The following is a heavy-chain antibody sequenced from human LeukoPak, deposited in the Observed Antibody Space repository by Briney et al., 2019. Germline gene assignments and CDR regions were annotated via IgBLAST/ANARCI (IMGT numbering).Heavy chain of an antibody. V-gene: IGHV1-18*01. Sequence: ASVKVSCKASGYTFTSYGISWVRQAPGQGLEGMGWISAYNGHTNYAQKLQGRVTMTTDTSTSTAYMELRSLRSDDTAVYYCARDYYGSGSYEYYMDVWGEGTTVTVSS. CDR3: ARDYYGSGSYEYYMDV. J-gene: IGHJ6*03. CDR2: ISAYNGHT. D-gene: IGHD3-10*01. CDR1: GYTFTSYG.